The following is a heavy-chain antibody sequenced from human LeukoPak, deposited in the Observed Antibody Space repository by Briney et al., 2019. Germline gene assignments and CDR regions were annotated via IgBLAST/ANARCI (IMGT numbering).Heavy chain of an antibody. Sequence: SETLSLTCTVSGGSISSYYWSWIRQPPGKGLEWIGYIYYSGSTNYNPSLKSRVTISVDTSKNQFSLKLSSVTAADTAVYYCAKDMYSSGWYYYYYGMDAWGQGTTVTVSS. D-gene: IGHD6-19*01. CDR3: AKDMYSSGWYYYYYGMDA. J-gene: IGHJ6*02. V-gene: IGHV4-59*01. CDR2: IYYSGST. CDR1: GGSISSYY.